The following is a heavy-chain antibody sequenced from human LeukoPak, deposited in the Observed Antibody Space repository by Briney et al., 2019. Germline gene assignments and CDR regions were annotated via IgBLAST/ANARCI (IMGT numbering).Heavy chain of an antibody. D-gene: IGHD4-17*01. J-gene: IGHJ4*02. CDR2: ISYDGSNK. Sequence: GGSLRLSCAASGFTFSSYGMHWVRQAPGKGLEWVAGISYDGSNKYYADSVKGRFTISRDNSKNTLYLQMNSLRAEDTAVYYCAKSKEGDDYGDSFDYWGQGTLVTVSS. V-gene: IGHV3-30*18. CDR1: GFTFSSYG. CDR3: AKSKEGDDYGDSFDY.